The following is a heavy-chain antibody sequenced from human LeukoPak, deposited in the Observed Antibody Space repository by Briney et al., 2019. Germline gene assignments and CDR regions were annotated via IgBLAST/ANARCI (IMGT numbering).Heavy chain of an antibody. Sequence: ASVKLSCKFSGSILSEICMHRVRQAPGKGLEWMGGFDPEDDERIFAQKFQGRVTTTEDTYTDTAYMELRSLRCQDTGEYYCAAGFLSGHFGHWGQGTLVTVSS. D-gene: IGHD3-3*01. J-gene: IGHJ4*02. CDR2: FDPEDDER. CDR1: GSILSEIC. V-gene: IGHV1-24*01. CDR3: AAGFLSGHFGH.